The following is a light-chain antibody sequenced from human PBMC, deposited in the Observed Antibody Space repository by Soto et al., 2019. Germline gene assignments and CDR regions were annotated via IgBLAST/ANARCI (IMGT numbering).Light chain of an antibody. Sequence: SYELTQPPSVSVAPGQTARITCGGRNIGRKSVHWYQQKPGQAPVVVVYDDRDRPSGIPERFSGSNSGNTATLTISRVEAVDEADYYCQLWDSNSDHVVFGGGTKVTVL. CDR2: DDR. J-gene: IGLJ2*01. CDR3: QLWDSNSDHVV. CDR1: NIGRKS. V-gene: IGLV3-21*02.